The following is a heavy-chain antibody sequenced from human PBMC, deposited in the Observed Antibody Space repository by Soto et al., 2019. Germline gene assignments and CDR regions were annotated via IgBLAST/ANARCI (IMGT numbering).Heavy chain of an antibody. Sequence: SETLSLTCAVSGGSISSGGYSWSWIRQPPGKGLEWIGYIYHSGSTYYNPSLKSRVTISVDRSKNQFSLKLSSVTAADTAVYYCAVSIYYGSGSYYSDYWGQGTLVTVYS. CDR1: GGSISSGGYS. J-gene: IGHJ4*02. D-gene: IGHD3-10*01. CDR2: IYHSGST. V-gene: IGHV4-30-2*01. CDR3: AVSIYYGSGSYYSDY.